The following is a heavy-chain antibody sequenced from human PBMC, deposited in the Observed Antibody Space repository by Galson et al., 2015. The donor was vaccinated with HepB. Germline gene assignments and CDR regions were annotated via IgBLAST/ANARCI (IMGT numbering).Heavy chain of an antibody. D-gene: IGHD2-15*01. Sequence: SLRLSCAASGFTFSSYSMNWVRQAPGKGLEWVSSISSSSSYIYYADSVKGRFTISRDNAKNSLYLQMNSLRAEDTAVYYCAREYPGGGYCSGGSCYPRAGDYWGQGTLVTVSS. J-gene: IGHJ4*02. CDR2: ISSSSSYI. V-gene: IGHV3-21*01. CDR1: GFTFSSYS. CDR3: AREYPGGGYCSGGSCYPRAGDY.